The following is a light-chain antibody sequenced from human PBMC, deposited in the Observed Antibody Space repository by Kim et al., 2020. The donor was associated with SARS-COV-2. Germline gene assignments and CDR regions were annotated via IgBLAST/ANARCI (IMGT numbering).Light chain of an antibody. CDR3: QQYGRSIT. V-gene: IGKV3-20*01. CDR2: GAS. CDR1: QSVGSTY. Sequence: LCPGERATLSCRARQSVGSTYVVWYQQKPGQAPRLLIDGASTRAAGIPDRFSGGGSGTDFNLTISRLEPEDFAVYYCQQYGRSITFGGGTRVEIK. J-gene: IGKJ4*01.